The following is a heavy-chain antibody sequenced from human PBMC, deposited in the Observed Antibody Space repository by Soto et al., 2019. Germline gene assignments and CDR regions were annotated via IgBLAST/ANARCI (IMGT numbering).Heavy chain of an antibody. D-gene: IGHD2-2*01. CDR2: ISAYNGNT. Sequence: GASVKVSCKASGYTFTSYGISWVRQAPGQGLEWMGWISAYNGNTNYAQKLQGRVTMTTDTSTSTAYMELRSLRSDDTAVYYCAREIVVVPAAMGAYYYYGMDVWGQGTTVTVSS. J-gene: IGHJ6*02. CDR1: GYTFTSYG. CDR3: AREIVVVPAAMGAYYYYGMDV. V-gene: IGHV1-18*01.